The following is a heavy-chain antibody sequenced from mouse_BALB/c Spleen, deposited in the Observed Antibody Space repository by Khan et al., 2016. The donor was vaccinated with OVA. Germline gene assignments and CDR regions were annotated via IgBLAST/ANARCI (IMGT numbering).Heavy chain of an antibody. V-gene: IGHV9-2-1*01. J-gene: IGHJ4*01. CDR1: GYTFTDYS. Sequence: QIQLVQSGPELKKPGETVKISCKASGYTFTDYSMHWVKQAPGKGLKWMGWINTATGEPTYADDFKGRFAFSLETSASTAYLQINNLKNEDTATYFCARKDAMDYWGQGTSVTVSS. CDR3: ARKDAMDY. CDR2: INTATGEP.